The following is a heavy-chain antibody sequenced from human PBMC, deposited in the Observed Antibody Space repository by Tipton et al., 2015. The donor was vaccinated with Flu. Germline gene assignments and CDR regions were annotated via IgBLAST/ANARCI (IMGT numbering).Heavy chain of an antibody. J-gene: IGHJ4*02. CDR1: GGSINSTTYY. CDR3: ATYYYGSGTQSAFDY. Sequence: LRLSCTVSGGSINSTTYYWGWVRQPPGKGLEWIATVFHSGLTYYNPSLKSRVSISIDTSKNQFSLRMNSVTAADSAVYYCATYYYGSGTQSAFDYWGQGTLVTVSS. V-gene: IGHV4-39*07. CDR2: VFHSGLT. D-gene: IGHD3-10*01.